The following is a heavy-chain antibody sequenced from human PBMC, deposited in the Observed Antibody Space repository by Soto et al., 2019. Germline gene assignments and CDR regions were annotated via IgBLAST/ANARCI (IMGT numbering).Heavy chain of an antibody. Sequence: QVQLVQAGAEVKQPGASVKVSCKAPGDTFTSYDINWVRQATGQGLEWMGWMNPNSGNTGYAQKFQGRVTMSRNSSISTVYMPLSSLRSDDTAVYYFAREYSGVWSEDWGHRALVTVFS. D-gene: IGHD6-19*01. CDR3: AREYSGVWSED. J-gene: IGHJ4*01. CDR2: MNPNSGNT. V-gene: IGHV1-8*02. CDR1: GDTFTSYD.